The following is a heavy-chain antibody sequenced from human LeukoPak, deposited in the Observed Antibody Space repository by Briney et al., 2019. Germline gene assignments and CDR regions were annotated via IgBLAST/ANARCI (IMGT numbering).Heavy chain of an antibody. D-gene: IGHD3-3*01. J-gene: IGHJ5*02. CDR3: ARGLRFLEWLLSNGNWFDP. Sequence: SETLSLTCAVYGGSFSGYYWSWIRQPPGKGLEWIGEINHSGSTNCNPSLKSRVTISVDTSKNQFSLKLSSVTAADTAVYYCARGLRFLEWLLSNGNWFDPWGQGTLVTVSS. CDR1: GGSFSGYY. V-gene: IGHV4-34*01. CDR2: INHSGST.